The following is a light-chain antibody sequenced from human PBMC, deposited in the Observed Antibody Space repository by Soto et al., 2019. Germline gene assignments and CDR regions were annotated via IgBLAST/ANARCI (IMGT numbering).Light chain of an antibody. J-gene: IGKJ1*01. V-gene: IGKV3D-7*01. CDR3: QQYNNWPRT. Sequence: EIVMTQSPAILSLSPGERATLSCRASQSVSSSYLSWYQQKPGQAPRLLIYGASTRATGIPARFSGSGSGTDFTLTISSLQPEDFAVYYCQQYNNWPRTFGQGTKVDIK. CDR1: QSVSSSY. CDR2: GAS.